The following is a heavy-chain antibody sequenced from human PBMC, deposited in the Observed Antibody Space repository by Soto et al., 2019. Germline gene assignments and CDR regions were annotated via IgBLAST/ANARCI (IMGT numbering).Heavy chain of an antibody. V-gene: IGHV4-34*01. J-gene: IGHJ6*02. Sequence: LSLTCAVYGGSFSGYYWSWIRQPPGKGLEWIGEINHSGSTNYNPSLKSRVTISVDTSKNQFSLKLSSVTAADTAVYYCARISGYSYGYPRPAYYYGMDVWGQGTTVTFSS. D-gene: IGHD5-18*01. CDR1: GGSFSGYY. CDR2: INHSGST. CDR3: ARISGYSYGYPRPAYYYGMDV.